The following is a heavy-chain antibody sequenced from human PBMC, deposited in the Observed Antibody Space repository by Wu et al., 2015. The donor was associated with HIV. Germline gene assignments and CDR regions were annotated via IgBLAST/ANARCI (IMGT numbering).Heavy chain of an antibody. Sequence: QVQLVQSGAEVKKPGSSVKVSCKASGGTFSSYAISWVRQAPGQGLEWMGGIIPIFGTANYAQKFQGRVTITTDESTSTAYMELSSLRSEDTAVYYCARGPEMSDWQQLVMGWFDPWGQGTLVTVSS. CDR1: GGTFSSYA. D-gene: IGHD6-13*01. CDR3: ARGPEMSDWQQLVMGWFDP. J-gene: IGHJ5*02. V-gene: IGHV1-69*05. CDR2: IIPIFGTA.